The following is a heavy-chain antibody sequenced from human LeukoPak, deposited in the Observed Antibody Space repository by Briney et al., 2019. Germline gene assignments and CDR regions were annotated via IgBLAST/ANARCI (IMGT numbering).Heavy chain of an antibody. V-gene: IGHV3-48*01. CDR3: AKDGGTHFDH. Sequence: GSLRLSCAASGFTFRTSGMNWVRQAPGKGLEWVSYISSSGTTISYAQSVEGRFTITRDNAQNSLTLHVNTLRADDTAVYYCAKDGGTHFDHWGQGTLVTVSS. CDR2: ISSSGTTI. J-gene: IGHJ4*02. CDR1: GFTFRTSG. D-gene: IGHD1-26*01.